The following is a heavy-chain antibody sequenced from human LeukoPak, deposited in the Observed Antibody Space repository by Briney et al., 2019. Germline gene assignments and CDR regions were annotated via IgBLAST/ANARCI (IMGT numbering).Heavy chain of an antibody. CDR3: AKAGSGYSSGRRYDY. V-gene: IGHV3-23*01. J-gene: IGHJ4*02. D-gene: IGHD6-19*01. Sequence: PGGSLRLSCAVSGFTFSSYAMSWVRQAPGKGLEWVSAISGSGGSAYYADSVKGRFTISRDNSKNTLYLQMNSLRAEDTAVYYCAKAGSGYSSGRRYDYWGQGTLVTVSS. CDR2: ISGSGGSA. CDR1: GFTFSSYA.